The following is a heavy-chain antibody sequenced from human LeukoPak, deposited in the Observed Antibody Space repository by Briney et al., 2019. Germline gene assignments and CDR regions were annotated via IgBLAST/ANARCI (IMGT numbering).Heavy chain of an antibody. D-gene: IGHD6-13*01. V-gene: IGHV4-34*01. J-gene: IGHJ4*02. CDR2: INHSGST. Sequence: SETLSLTCAVYGGSFSGYYWSWIRQPPGKGLEWIGEINHSGSTNYNPSLKSRVTISVDTSKNQFSLKLSSVTAAGTAVYYCARGYSSSWYDYWGQGTLVTVSS. CDR3: ARGYSSSWYDY. CDR1: GGSFSGYY.